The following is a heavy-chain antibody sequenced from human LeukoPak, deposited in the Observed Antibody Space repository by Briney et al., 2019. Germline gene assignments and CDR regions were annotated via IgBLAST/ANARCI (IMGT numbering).Heavy chain of an antibody. CDR1: GFTSSSYA. V-gene: IGHV3-23*01. CDR3: AKGIVGADTYYFDY. J-gene: IGHJ4*02. CDR2: ISGSGGST. D-gene: IGHD1-26*01. Sequence: PGGSLRLSCAASGFTSSSYAMSWVRQAPGKGLEWVSAISGSGGSTYYADSVKGRFTISRDNSKNTLYLQMNSLRAEDTAVYYCAKGIVGADTYYFDYWGQGTLVTVSS.